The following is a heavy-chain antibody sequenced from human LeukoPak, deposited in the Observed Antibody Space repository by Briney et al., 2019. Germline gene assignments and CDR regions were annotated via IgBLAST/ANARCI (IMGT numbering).Heavy chain of an antibody. CDR3: ARGLAYSSSPYYFDY. V-gene: IGHV4-34*01. CDR2: INHSGST. Sequence: SETLSLTCAVYGGSFSGYYWSWIRQPPGKGLEWIGEINHSGSTKYNPSLKSRVTISVDTSKNQFSLKLSSVTAADTAVYYCARGLAYSSSPYYFDYWGQGTLVTVSS. CDR1: GGSFSGYY. J-gene: IGHJ4*02. D-gene: IGHD6-6*01.